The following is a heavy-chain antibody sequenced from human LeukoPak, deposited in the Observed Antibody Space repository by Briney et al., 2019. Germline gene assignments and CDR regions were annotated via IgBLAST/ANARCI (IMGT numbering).Heavy chain of an antibody. CDR2: ISSSGSTT. V-gene: IGHV3-48*03. Sequence: GGSLRLSCAASGFTFSSYEMNWVRQAPGKGLEWVSYISSSGSTTYYADSVKGRFTISRDNAKNSLYLQMKSLRAEDTAVYYCARDLDYYGSGSYAFDFWGQGTLVTVSS. J-gene: IGHJ4*02. CDR3: ARDLDYYGSGSYAFDF. CDR1: GFTFSSYE. D-gene: IGHD3-10*01.